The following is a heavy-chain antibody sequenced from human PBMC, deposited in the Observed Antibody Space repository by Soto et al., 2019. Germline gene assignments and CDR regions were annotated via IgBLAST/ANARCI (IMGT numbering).Heavy chain of an antibody. J-gene: IGHJ6*03. D-gene: IGHD3-3*01. CDR1: GGSISSYY. V-gene: IGHV4-59*01. CDR2: IYYSGST. CDR3: ARDRYYDFWSQPYYYYYYMDV. Sequence: NPSETLSLTCTVSGGSISSYYWSWIRQPPGKGLEWIGYIYYSGSTNYNPSLKSRVTISVDTSKNQFSLKLSSVTAADTAVYYCARDRYYDFWSQPYYYYYYMDVWGKGTTVTLSS.